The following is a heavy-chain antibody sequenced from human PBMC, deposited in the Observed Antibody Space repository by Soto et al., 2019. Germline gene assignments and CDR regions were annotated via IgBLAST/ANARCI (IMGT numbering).Heavy chain of an antibody. V-gene: IGHV1-69*02. Sequence: QVQLVQSGAEVKKPGSSVKVSCKASGGTFSSYTISWVRQAPGQGLEWMGRIIPILGIANYAQKFQGRVTITAEKSTSTAYMELSSLRSEDTAVYYCARVPSRRGTYYYYYGMDVWGQGTTVTVSS. CDR3: ARVPSRRGTYYYYYGMDV. J-gene: IGHJ6*02. D-gene: IGHD1-1*01. CDR2: IIPILGIA. CDR1: GGTFSSYT.